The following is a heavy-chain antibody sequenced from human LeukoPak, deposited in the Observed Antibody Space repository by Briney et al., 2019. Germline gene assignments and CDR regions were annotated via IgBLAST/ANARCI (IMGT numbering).Heavy chain of an antibody. D-gene: IGHD3-16*01. CDR1: GFTFNSYW. V-gene: IGHV3-7*03. CDR2: IKQDGTEK. J-gene: IGHJ6*02. Sequence: GGSLRLSCAASGFTFNSYWMHWVRQAPGKGLEWVANIKQDGTEKYYVDSVKGRFTISRDNAKNSLYLQMSNLRAEDTAVYFCARGGGLDVWGQGATVTVSS. CDR3: ARGGGLDV.